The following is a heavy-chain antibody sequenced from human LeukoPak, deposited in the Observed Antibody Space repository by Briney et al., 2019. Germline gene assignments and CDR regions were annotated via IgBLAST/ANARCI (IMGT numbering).Heavy chain of an antibody. J-gene: IGHJ5*02. CDR3: ARGADGVSSNSRGWFDP. CDR1: GFTFSSYS. CDR2: ISTSSSYI. D-gene: IGHD2-15*01. V-gene: IGHV3-21*01. Sequence: AGGSLRLSCTASGFTFSSYSMNWVRQAPGKGLEWVSSISTSSSYIYYADSVKGRFTISRDNARNSLYLQMNTLRAEDTAVYSCARGADGVSSNSRGWFDPWGQGTLVTVSS.